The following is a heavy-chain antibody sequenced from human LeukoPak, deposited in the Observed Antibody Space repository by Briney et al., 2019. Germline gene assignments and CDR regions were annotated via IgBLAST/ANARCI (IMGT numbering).Heavy chain of an antibody. CDR1: GYTFTSYG. CDR2: IIPIFGTA. Sequence: ASVKVSCKASGYTFTSYGISWVRQAPGQGLEWMGGIIPIFGTANYAQKFQGRVTITADESTSTAYMELSSLRSEDTAVYYCARKAGRIVGATGAFDIWGQGTMVTVSS. V-gene: IGHV1-69*13. D-gene: IGHD1-26*01. CDR3: ARKAGRIVGATGAFDI. J-gene: IGHJ3*02.